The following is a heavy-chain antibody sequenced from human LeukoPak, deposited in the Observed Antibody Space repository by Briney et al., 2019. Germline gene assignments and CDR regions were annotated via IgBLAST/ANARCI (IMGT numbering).Heavy chain of an antibody. CDR2: IYHSGST. J-gene: IGHJ6*04. CDR3: ARDPPRDYGSGSANYYYYYGMDV. Sequence: PSETLSLTCTVSGGSISSGDYYWSWIRQPPGKGLEWIGEIYHSGSTNYNPSLKSRVTISVDKSKNQFSLKLSSVTAADTAVYYCARDPPRDYGSGSANYYYYYGMDVWGKGTTVTVSS. CDR1: GGSISSGDYY. D-gene: IGHD3-10*01. V-gene: IGHV4-39*07.